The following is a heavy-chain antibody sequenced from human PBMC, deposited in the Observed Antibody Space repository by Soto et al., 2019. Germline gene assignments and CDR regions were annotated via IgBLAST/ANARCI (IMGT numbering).Heavy chain of an antibody. J-gene: IGHJ4*02. CDR3: ARRYGGNFDY. CDR2: IYTAGNT. D-gene: IGHD3-16*01. V-gene: IGHV3-53*01. Sequence: GGSLRLSCAASGFTFSNYVMSWVRQAPGKGLEWVSVIYTAGNTYNADSVKGRFTISRDNSKNTLYLQMNSLRAEDTAVYYCARRYGGNFDYWGQGTLVTVSS. CDR1: GFTFSNYV.